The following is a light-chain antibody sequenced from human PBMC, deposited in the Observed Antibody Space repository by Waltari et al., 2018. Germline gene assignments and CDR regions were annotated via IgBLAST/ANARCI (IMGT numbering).Light chain of an antibody. CDR1: QSVNNY. CDR2: DTF. V-gene: IGKV3-11*01. J-gene: IGKJ4*01. Sequence: EIVLAQSPATLSLSPGERATLSCRASQSVNNYLAWYQQKAGQAPRLLIYDTFNRATGIPARFSGSGSGTDFTLTISSLEPEDFAVYYCQQRRDWPLTFGEGTKVEMK. CDR3: QQRRDWPLT.